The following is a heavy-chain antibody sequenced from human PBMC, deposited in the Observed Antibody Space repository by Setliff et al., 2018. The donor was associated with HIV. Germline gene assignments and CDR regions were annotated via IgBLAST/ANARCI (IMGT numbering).Heavy chain of an antibody. Sequence: ASVKVSCKASGDTNPSDAISWVRQAPGQGLEWMGWISAYNGRTNYTQKLQGRVTMTTDTSTRTAYMELRSLRSDDTAVYYCARDSGLAGDFDYWGQGTLVTVSS. CDR2: ISAYNGRT. CDR1: GDTNPSDA. D-gene: IGHD7-27*01. CDR3: ARDSGLAGDFDY. V-gene: IGHV1-18*01. J-gene: IGHJ4*02.